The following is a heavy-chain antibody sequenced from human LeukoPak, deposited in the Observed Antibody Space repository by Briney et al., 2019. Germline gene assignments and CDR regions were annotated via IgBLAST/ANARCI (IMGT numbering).Heavy chain of an antibody. J-gene: IGHJ5*02. V-gene: IGHV3-74*01. CDR2: INSDGSST. D-gene: IGHD6-13*01. Sequence: PGRSLRLSCAASGFTFSSYGMHWVGQAPGKGLVWVSRINSDGSSTSYADSVKGRFTISRDNAKNTLYLQMNSLRAEDTAVYYCARDPLDDYSSSWYDKRWFDPWGQGTLVTVSS. CDR1: GFTFSSYG. CDR3: ARDPLDDYSSSWYDKRWFDP.